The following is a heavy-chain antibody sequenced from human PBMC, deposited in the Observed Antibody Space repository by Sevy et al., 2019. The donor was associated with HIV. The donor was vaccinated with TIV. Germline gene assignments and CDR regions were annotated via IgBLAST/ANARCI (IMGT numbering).Heavy chain of an antibody. D-gene: IGHD1-7*01. Sequence: GGSLRLSCAASGFTFDDYAMHWVRRAPGRGLEWLSYITWNSAGIGYAASVKGRFTMSRDNAKNSLYLEMNSLRPEDTAFYYCAKGRWAQGRNWNFVDGFDIWGRGTMVTVSS. CDR2: ITWNSAGI. V-gene: IGHV3-9*01. CDR1: GFTFDDYA. J-gene: IGHJ3*02. CDR3: AKGRWAQGRNWNFVDGFDI.